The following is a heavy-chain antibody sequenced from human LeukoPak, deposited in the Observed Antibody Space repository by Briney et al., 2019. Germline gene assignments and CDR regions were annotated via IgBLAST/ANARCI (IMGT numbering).Heavy chain of an antibody. CDR1: GGSITSYY. CDR3: ARGFRLYYYDSSGYYCYFDS. CDR2: IYYSGST. V-gene: IGHV4-59*12. D-gene: IGHD3-22*01. J-gene: IGHJ4*02. Sequence: SETLSLTCTVSGGSITSYYWSWIRQPPGKGLEWIGYIYYSGSTNYNPSLKSRVTISVDTSKNQFSLKLSSVTAADTAVYYCARGFRLYYYDSSGYYCYFDSWGQGTLVTVSS.